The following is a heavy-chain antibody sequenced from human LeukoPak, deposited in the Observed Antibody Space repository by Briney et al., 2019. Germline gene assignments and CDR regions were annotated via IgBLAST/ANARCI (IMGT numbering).Heavy chain of an antibody. CDR3: ARGWQQPGDFEY. CDR2: TYYRSKWYN. D-gene: IGHD3-10*01. J-gene: IGHJ4*02. V-gene: IGHV6-1*01. CDR1: GDSVSSNSAA. Sequence: SQTLSLTCAISGDSVSSNSAAWNWIRQSPSRGLEWLGRTYYRSKWYNDYAVSVKSRIIINPDTSKSQFSLQLKSVTPEDTAVYYCARGWQQPGDFEYWGQGILVTVSS.